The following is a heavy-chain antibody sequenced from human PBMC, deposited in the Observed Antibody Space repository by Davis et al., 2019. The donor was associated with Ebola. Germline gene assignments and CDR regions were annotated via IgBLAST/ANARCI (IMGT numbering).Heavy chain of an antibody. V-gene: IGHV3-30-3*01. CDR1: GFTFSSYA. D-gene: IGHD7-27*01. Sequence: GESLKISCAASGFTFSSYAMHWVRQAPGKGLEWVAVISYDGSNKYYADSVKGRFTISRDNSKNTLYLQMNSLRAEDTAVYYCARDLLGINAFDIWGQGTMVTVSS. J-gene: IGHJ3*02. CDR2: ISYDGSNK. CDR3: ARDLLGINAFDI.